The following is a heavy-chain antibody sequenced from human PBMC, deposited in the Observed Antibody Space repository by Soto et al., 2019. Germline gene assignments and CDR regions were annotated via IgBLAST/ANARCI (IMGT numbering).Heavy chain of an antibody. CDR1: VFTFISYA. J-gene: IGHJ4*02. Sequence: GWSLRLSCSSSVFTFISYALHWVRQAPGKGLEYISGVRGNGDPPFYADSVKGRFTISRDDSKSTLYLHMSSLSADDAAVYYCVKTRGGNNFDFFDWGQGTLVTVSS. CDR3: VKTRGGNNFDFFD. D-gene: IGHD2-15*01. CDR2: VRGNGDPP. V-gene: IGHV3-64D*06.